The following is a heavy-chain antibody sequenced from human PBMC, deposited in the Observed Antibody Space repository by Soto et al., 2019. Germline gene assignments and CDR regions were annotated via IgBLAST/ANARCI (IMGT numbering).Heavy chain of an antibody. CDR1: GGSISSSSYY. D-gene: IGHD3-10*01. CDR2: IYYSGSP. J-gene: IGHJ4*02. Sequence: QLQLQESGPGLVKPSETLSLTCTVSGGSISSSSYYWGWIRQPPGKGLEWIGSIYYSGSPYYNPSLMGRVTISVDTSNNQFSLKLSSVTAADTAVYYCASYLWFGEWNDYWGQGTLVTVSS. V-gene: IGHV4-39*01. CDR3: ASYLWFGEWNDY.